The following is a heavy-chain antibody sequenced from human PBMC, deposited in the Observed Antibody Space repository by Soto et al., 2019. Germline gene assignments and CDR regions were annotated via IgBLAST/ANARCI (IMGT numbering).Heavy chain of an antibody. D-gene: IGHD3-3*01. Sequence: GGSLRLSCAASGFTFDDYAMHWVRQAPGKGLEWVSGISWNSGSIGYADSVKGRFTISRDNAKNSLYLQMNSLRAEDTALYYCAKDISYDFWSGYEGYFDYWGQGTLVTVSS. CDR3: AKDISYDFWSGYEGYFDY. CDR1: GFTFDDYA. CDR2: ISWNSGSI. V-gene: IGHV3-9*01. J-gene: IGHJ4*02.